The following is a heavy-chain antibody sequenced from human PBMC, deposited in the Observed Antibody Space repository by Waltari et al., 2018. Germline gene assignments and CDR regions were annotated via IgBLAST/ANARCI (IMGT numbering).Heavy chain of an antibody. CDR3: ARDRKTRGHKNSYYGMDV. D-gene: IGHD5-12*01. Sequence: QVQLQESGPGLVKPSETLSLTCAVSGYSISSGYYWGWIRQPPGKGLEWIGSTYHSGSTYYNPSLKGRVTISVDTSKNQFSLKLSSVTAADTAVYYCARDRKTRGHKNSYYGMDVWGQGTTVTVSS. CDR1: GYSISSGYY. V-gene: IGHV4-38-2*02. J-gene: IGHJ6*02. CDR2: TYHSGST.